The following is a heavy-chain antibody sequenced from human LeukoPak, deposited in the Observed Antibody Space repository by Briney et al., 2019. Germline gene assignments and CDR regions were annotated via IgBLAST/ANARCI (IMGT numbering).Heavy chain of an antibody. CDR2: ITSSGAYI. CDR3: ARAPVTSCRGAFCYPFDY. V-gene: IGHV3-21*04. J-gene: IGHJ4*02. D-gene: IGHD2-15*01. CDR1: GFTFNYYN. Sequence: GGSLRLSCAASGFTFNYYNMNWVRQAPGKALEWVSSITSSGAYIFYADSVRGRFTISRDNSKNTLYLQMNRLRVEDAAVYYCARAPVTSCRGAFCYPFDYWGQGTLVTVSS.